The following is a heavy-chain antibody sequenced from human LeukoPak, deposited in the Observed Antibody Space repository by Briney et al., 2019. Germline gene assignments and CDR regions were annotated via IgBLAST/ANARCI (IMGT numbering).Heavy chain of an antibody. J-gene: IGHJ4*02. CDR2: FDPEDGET. CDR1: GYTLTELS. V-gene: IGHV1-24*01. CDR3: ARDHSSSCQLFDY. D-gene: IGHD6-13*01. Sequence: ASVKVSCKVSGYTLTELSMHWVRQAPGKGLEWMGGFDPEDGETIYAQKLQGRLTMTTDTSTTTGYMELRSLRSDDTAVYYCARDHSSSCQLFDYWGQGTLVTVSS.